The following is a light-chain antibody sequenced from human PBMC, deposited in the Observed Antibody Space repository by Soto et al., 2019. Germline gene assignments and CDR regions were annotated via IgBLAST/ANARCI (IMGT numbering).Light chain of an antibody. CDR3: SSYTSGSTWV. CDR1: SSDVGGYNY. J-gene: IGLJ3*02. Sequence: QSVLTQPASVSGSPGQSITISCTGTSSDVGGYNYVSWYQQHPGNAPKLMIYEVSNRPSGVSNRFSGSKSGNTASLTISGLQAEDEADYYCSSYTSGSTWVCGGGTKVTVL. V-gene: IGLV2-14*01. CDR2: EVS.